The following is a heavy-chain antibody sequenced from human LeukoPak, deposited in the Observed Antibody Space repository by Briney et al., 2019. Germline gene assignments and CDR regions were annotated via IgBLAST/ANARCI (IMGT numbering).Heavy chain of an antibody. J-gene: IGHJ4*02. CDR2: IYTSGST. V-gene: IGHV4-61*02. Sequence: PSQTLSLTCTVSGGSISSVNYYWTWIRQPAGKGLEWIGRIYTSGSTNYNPSLKSRLTISVDTSNNQFSLKLSSVTAADTAVYYCARAIDYYGSGSYIDWGQGTLVTVSS. D-gene: IGHD3-10*01. CDR1: GGSISSVNYY. CDR3: ARAIDYYGSGSYID.